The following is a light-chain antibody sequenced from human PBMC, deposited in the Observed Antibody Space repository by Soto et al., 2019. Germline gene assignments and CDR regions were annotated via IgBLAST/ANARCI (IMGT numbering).Light chain of an antibody. CDR3: QQYSLSPWT. CDR2: GAS. V-gene: IGKV3-20*01. J-gene: IGKJ1*01. Sequence: DIVLTQSPGTLSLSPGERATLSCRASQTVSNNYLAWYQQRPGQAPRLLIYGASSRATGIPDRFVGSGSGTDFSLTSDRLEPEDLAMYHCQQYSLSPWTFGQGTK. CDR1: QTVSNNY.